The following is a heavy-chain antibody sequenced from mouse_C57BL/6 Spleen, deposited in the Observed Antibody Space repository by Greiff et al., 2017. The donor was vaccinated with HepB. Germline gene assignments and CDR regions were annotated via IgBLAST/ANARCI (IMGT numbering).Heavy chain of an antibody. CDR1: GFTFSDYG. D-gene: IGHD4-1*01. CDR3: ARDWDVFAY. J-gene: IGHJ3*01. CDR2: ISSGSSTI. V-gene: IGHV5-17*01. Sequence: EVKVVESGGGLVKPGGSLKLSCAASGFTFSDYGMHWVRQAPEKGLEWVAYISSGSSTIYYADTVKGRFTISRDNAKNTLFLQMTSLRSEDTAMYYCARDWDVFAYWGQGTLVTVSA.